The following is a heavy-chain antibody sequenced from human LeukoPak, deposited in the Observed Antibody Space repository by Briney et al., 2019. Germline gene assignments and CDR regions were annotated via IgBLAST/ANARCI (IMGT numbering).Heavy chain of an antibody. CDR1: GFTFSSYG. Sequence: GGSLRLSCAASGFTFSSYGMHWIRQAPGKGLEWVAVISYDGSNKYYADSVKGRFTISRDNSKNTLYLQMNSLRAEDTAVYYCARKCHGGFDIWSQGTMVTVSS. V-gene: IGHV3-30*03. CDR3: ARKCHGGFDI. D-gene: IGHD2-2*01. CDR2: ISYDGSNK. J-gene: IGHJ3*02.